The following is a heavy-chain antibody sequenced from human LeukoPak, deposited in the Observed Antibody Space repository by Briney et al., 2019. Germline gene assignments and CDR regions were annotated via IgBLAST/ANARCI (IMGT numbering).Heavy chain of an antibody. V-gene: IGHV1-2*02. D-gene: IGHD4-11*01. CDR1: GYTFTGYY. CDR3: ARVYSAGFYDI. CDR2: INPNSGGT. J-gene: IGHJ3*02. Sequence: ASVKVSCKASGYTFTGYYMHWVRQAPGQGLEWMGWINPNSGGTNYAQKFQGRVTMTRDTSISTAYMELSSLRFDDTAVYYCARVYSAGFYDIWGQGTMVTVSS.